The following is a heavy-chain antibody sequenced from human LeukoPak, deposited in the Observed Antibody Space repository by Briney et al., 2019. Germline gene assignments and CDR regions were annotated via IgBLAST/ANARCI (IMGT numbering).Heavy chain of an antibody. CDR3: ARDRSYFDY. Sequence: GGSLRLSCVASGFTFSTYTMNWVRQAPGKGLEWVSSISSSSSYIYYADSVKGRFTISRDNSKNTLYLQMNSLRAEDTAVYYCARDRSYFDYWGQGTLVTVSS. V-gene: IGHV3-21*01. CDR2: ISSSSSYI. CDR1: GFTFSTYT. J-gene: IGHJ4*02.